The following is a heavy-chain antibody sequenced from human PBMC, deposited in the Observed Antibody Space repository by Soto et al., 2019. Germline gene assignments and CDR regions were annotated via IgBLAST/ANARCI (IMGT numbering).Heavy chain of an antibody. D-gene: IGHD6-13*01. CDR2: MNPINGAT. CDR1: GYDFTAYD. J-gene: IGHJ6*02. V-gene: IGHV1-8*02. Sequence: ASVKVSCKASGYDFTAYDINWVRQASGQGLEWMGWMNPINGATGTARRFQGRVSLSRNTATGTAYLELASLRSDDTAVYYCGRGPSPRAPAGGTPYYYAMDVWGQGTTVTVSS. CDR3: GRGPSPRAPAGGTPYYYAMDV.